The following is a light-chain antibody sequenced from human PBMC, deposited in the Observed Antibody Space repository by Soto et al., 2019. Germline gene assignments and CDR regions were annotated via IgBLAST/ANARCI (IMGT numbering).Light chain of an antibody. CDR3: SSYTSSSTLV. CDR2: AVS. J-gene: IGLJ3*02. V-gene: IGLV2-14*03. CDR1: SSDIGAYKY. Sequence: QSALTQPASVSGSPGQSITISCIGTSSDIGAYKYVSWYQQHPGTAPKLLIYAVSNRPSGVSDRFFGSKSGNTASLTISGLQTGDEADYYCSSYTSSSTLVFGGGTKVTVL.